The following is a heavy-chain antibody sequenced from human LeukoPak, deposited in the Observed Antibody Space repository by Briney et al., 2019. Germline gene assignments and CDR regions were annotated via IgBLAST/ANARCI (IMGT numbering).Heavy chain of an antibody. V-gene: IGHV4-39*07. J-gene: IGHJ6*03. Sequence: SETLSLTCSVSGGSISRNTHYCGWIRQPPGKGLEWIGSIHYSGSTYYNPSLKSRVTISVDTSNKQFSLKLSSVTAADTAVYYCARVLGYNWNQVYYYYYYMDVWGKGTTVTVSS. CDR2: IHYSGST. CDR3: ARVLGYNWNQVYYYYYYMDV. CDR1: GGSISRNTHY. D-gene: IGHD1-20*01.